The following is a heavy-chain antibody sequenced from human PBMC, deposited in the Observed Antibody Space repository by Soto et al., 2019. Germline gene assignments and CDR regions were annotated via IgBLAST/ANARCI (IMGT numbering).Heavy chain of an antibody. CDR2: INHSGST. CDR1: GGSFSGYY. Sequence: PSKTLSLTCAVCGGSFSGYYWSWIRQPPGKGLEWIGEINHSGSTNYNPSLKSRVTISVDTSKNQFSLKLSSVTAADTAVYYCARGGFGYVIVVVPAAIDYFALRGKAILVTVYS. CDR3: ARGGFGYVIVVVPAAIDYFAL. V-gene: IGHV4-34*01. J-gene: IGHJ4*02. D-gene: IGHD2-2*01.